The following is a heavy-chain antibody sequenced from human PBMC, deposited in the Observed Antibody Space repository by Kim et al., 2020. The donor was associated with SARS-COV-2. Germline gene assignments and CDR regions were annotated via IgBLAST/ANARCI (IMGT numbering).Heavy chain of an antibody. D-gene: IGHD6-13*01. V-gene: IGHV4-31*02. CDR3: ASDLTGIAAAGGWFDP. Sequence: SLKSRVTISVDTSKNQFSLKLSSVTAADTAVYYCASDLTGIAAAGGWFDPWGQGTLVTVSS. J-gene: IGHJ5*02.